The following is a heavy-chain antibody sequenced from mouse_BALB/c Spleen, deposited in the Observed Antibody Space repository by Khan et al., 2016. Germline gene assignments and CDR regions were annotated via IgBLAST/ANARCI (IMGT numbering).Heavy chain of an antibody. V-gene: IGHV9-3-1*01. CDR2: INTYSGES. CDR1: GYTFTNYG. CDR3: ARYHYYYGSSRYFDV. Sequence: QIQLVQSGPELKKPGKTVKISCKASGYTFTNYGMNWVKQAPGKGLKWMGWINTYSGESTYADDFKGRFAFSLETSANTAYLQINNLKNEDTATYFCARYHYYYGSSRYFDVWGVGTTVTVSS. D-gene: IGHD1-1*01. J-gene: IGHJ1*01.